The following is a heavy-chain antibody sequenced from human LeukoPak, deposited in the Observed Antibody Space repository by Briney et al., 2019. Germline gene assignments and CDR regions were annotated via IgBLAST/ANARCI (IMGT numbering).Heavy chain of an antibody. D-gene: IGHD1-14*01. CDR2: IGPTGSDR. CDR3: ATETNGRHYDY. Sequence: PRGSLRLSCTASGLTFSTSGFNWVRQDPGKGLEWVASIGPTGSDRYHADSIKGRSTISRDNANNFLYLQMNSLTAEDTAVYYCATETNGRHYDYWGQGTLLTVSS. CDR1: GLTFSTSG. J-gene: IGHJ4*02. V-gene: IGHV3-21*06.